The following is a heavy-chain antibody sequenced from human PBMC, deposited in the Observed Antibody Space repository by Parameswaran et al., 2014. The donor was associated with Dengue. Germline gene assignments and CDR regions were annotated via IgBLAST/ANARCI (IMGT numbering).Heavy chain of an antibody. CDR3: ARVSVATLGWFDP. J-gene: IGHJ5*02. V-gene: IGHV1-18*01. CDR2: ISAYNGNT. Sequence: WVRQAPGQGLEWMGWISAYNGNTNYAQKLQGRVTMTTDTSTSTAYMELRSLRSDDTAVYYCARVSVATLGWFDPWGQGTLVTVSS. D-gene: IGHD5-12*01.